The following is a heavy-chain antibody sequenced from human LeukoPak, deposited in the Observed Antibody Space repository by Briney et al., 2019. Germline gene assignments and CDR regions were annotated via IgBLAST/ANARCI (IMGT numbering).Heavy chain of an antibody. J-gene: IGHJ6*04. CDR3: AELGITMIGGV. Sequence: GGSLRLSCAASGFTFTDYYMSWIRQAPGKGLEWISYIHSRGSTTYYADSVKGRFTISRDNAKNSLFLQMNSLRAEDTAVYYCAELGITMIGGVWGKGTTVTISS. D-gene: IGHD3-10*02. V-gene: IGHV3-11*04. CDR2: IHSRGSTT. CDR1: GFTFTDYY.